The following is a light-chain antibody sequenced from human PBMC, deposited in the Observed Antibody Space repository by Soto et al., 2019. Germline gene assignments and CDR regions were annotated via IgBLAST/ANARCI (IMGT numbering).Light chain of an antibody. V-gene: IGKV3-20*01. Sequence: TQSPGTLSLSPGERATLSCRAVQSVTSTYMAWYQQKPGQAPRLHIYATSFRATGIPDRFRGSGSGTDFTLTISSLEPEDSAVYYCQDSSTSPWPFGQGTKVEIK. CDR3: QDSSTSPWP. J-gene: IGKJ1*01. CDR2: ATS. CDR1: QSVTSTY.